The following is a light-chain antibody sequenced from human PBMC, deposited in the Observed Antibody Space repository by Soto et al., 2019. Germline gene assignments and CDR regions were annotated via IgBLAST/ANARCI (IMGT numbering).Light chain of an antibody. CDR1: QDITNH. CDR3: QKHDGVPQ. V-gene: IGKV1-33*01. J-gene: IGKJ3*01. CDR2: DSS. Sequence: DIQVTQSPSSLSASVGDRVTITCQASQDITNHLNWYQHKPWKAPKLLICDSSDLETGVPSRFSGSGSGTYFTLTISSLQPEDIATYYCQKHDGVPQFGPGTRIDIK.